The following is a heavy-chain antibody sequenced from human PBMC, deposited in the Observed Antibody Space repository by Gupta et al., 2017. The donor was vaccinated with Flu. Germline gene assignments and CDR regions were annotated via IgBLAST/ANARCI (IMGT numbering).Heavy chain of an antibody. CDR1: YYSITNGYF. CDR2: VCHNGNT. D-gene: IGHD2-15*01. J-gene: IGHJ1*01. V-gene: IGHV4-38-2*02. Sequence: QLQLQESGPGLVKPSQTLSLTCSVSYYSITNGYFWGWIRQPPGEGLEWIGTVCHNGNTYYNPSLRSRVTISVDTSRNQFSLRLNSVTAADTAVYYCARASLCYGGSCLFKHWGQGTLVTVSS. CDR3: ARASLCYGGSCLFKH.